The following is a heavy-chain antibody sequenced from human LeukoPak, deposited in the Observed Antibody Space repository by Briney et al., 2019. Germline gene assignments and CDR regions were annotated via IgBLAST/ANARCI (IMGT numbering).Heavy chain of an antibody. CDR1: GGSISSGGYS. V-gene: IGHV4-30-4*07. J-gene: IGHJ4*02. Sequence: SQALSLTCAVSGGSISSGGYSWSWIRQPPGKGLEWIGYIYYSGSTYYNPSLKSRVTISVDTSKNQFSLKLSSVTAADTAVYYCARGPGGYDQYYFDYWGQGTLVTVSS. D-gene: IGHD5-12*01. CDR2: IYYSGST. CDR3: ARGPGGYDQYYFDY.